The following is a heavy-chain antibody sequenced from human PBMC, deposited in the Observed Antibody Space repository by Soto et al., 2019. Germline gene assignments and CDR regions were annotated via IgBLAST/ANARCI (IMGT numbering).Heavy chain of an antibody. D-gene: IGHD2-15*01. CDR1: GYTLTELS. CDR3: AGRCRHMGEYYYYYGMDV. V-gene: IGHV1-24*01. Sequence: ASVKVSCKVSGYTLTELSMHWVRQAPGKGLEWIGGFDPEDGETIYAQKLQGRVTMTEDTSTDTAYMELSSMRSEDTAFYCCAGRCRHMGEYYYYYGMDVWGKGTTVTVSS. CDR2: FDPEDGET. J-gene: IGHJ6*04.